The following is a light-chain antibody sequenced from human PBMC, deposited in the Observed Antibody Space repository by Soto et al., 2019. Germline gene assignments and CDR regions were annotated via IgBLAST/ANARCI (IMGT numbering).Light chain of an antibody. CDR1: QSINYW. J-gene: IGKJ1*01. Sequence: DIQMTQSPSTLSSSVGDRVTITCRTSQSINYWLAWYQQKPGKAPKLLVYEGFNLESGVPARFSGSGSGTDFTLTIHSLQPDDFATYYCQQYHSYPWTFGQGTKVAIK. CDR3: QQYHSYPWT. CDR2: EGF. V-gene: IGKV1-5*03.